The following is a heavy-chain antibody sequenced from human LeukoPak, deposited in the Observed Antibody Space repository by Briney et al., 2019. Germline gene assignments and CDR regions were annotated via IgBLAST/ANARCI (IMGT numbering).Heavy chain of an antibody. V-gene: IGHV4-34*01. CDR2: INHSGST. Sequence: PSETLSLTCAVYGGSFSGYYWSWIRQPPGKGLEWIGEINHSGSTNYNPSLESRVTISVDTSKNQFSLKLSSVTAADTAVYYCARTRITIVRGVSKLNYYGMDVWGKGTTVTVSS. CDR1: GGSFSGYY. J-gene: IGHJ6*04. D-gene: IGHD3-10*01. CDR3: ARTRITIVRGVSKLNYYGMDV.